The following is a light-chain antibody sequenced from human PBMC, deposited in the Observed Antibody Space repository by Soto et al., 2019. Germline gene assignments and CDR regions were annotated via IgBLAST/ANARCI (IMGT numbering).Light chain of an antibody. CDR1: QSVSNN. CDR3: QQYNNWPPWT. V-gene: IGKV3-15*01. CDR2: DAS. Sequence: ILMTQSPATLSVSPGERATLSCRASQSVSNNLAGYQQKPGQAPRLLIYDASTRATGIPARFSGSGSGTEFTLTISGLQSEDFAVYYCQQYNNWPPWTFGQGPKVEIK. J-gene: IGKJ1*01.